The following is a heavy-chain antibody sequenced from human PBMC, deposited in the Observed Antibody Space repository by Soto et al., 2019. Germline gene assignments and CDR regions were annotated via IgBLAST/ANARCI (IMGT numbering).Heavy chain of an antibody. CDR3: AKDCMWLEAPWCY. CDR1: GFTFSSYA. CDR2: ISGSGGST. Sequence: EVQLLESGRGLVQPGGSLRLSCAASGFTFSSYAMSWVRQAPGKGLEWVSAISGSGGSTYYADSVKGRFTISRDNSKNTLYLQMNSLRAEDTAVYYCAKDCMWLEAPWCYWGQGTLVTVSS. J-gene: IGHJ4*02. V-gene: IGHV3-23*01. D-gene: IGHD6-19*01.